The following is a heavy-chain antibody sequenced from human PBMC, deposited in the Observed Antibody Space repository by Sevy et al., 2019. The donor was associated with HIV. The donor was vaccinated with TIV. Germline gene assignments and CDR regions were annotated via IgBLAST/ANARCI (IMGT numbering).Heavy chain of an antibody. CDR2: VSGDSGHT. D-gene: IGHD3-22*01. Sequence: GGSLRLSCAATGFSLNDYYLTWIRQAPGKGLEWVSYVSGDSGHTNYAESVKGRFTISRDNTKNLVYLQMDGLRAVDTATYYCARDGNSGYYFNYYYYGMDVWGQGTTVTVSS. CDR1: GFSLNDYY. J-gene: IGHJ6*02. CDR3: ARDGNSGYYFNYYYYGMDV. V-gene: IGHV3-11*06.